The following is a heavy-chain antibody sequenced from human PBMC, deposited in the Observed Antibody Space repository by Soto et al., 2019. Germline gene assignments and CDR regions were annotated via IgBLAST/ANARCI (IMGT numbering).Heavy chain of an antibody. V-gene: IGHV4-30-4*01. J-gene: IGHJ5*01. D-gene: IGHD2-15*01. CDR2: IYKSTTT. CDR3: ARGRYCLTGRCFPNWFDS. CDR1: GDSISTVDYF. Sequence: SETLSLTCSVSGDSISTVDYFWAWIRQPPGQALEYIGYIYKSTTTYYNPSFESRVAISLDTSKSQFSLTVTSVTAADTAVYFCARGRYCLTGRCFPNWFDSRGQGTLVTVSS.